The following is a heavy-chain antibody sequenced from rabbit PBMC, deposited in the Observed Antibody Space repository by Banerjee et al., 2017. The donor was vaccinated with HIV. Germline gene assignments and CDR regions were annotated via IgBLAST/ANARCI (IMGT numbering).Heavy chain of an antibody. CDR2: IDPVFGST. J-gene: IGHJ2*01. D-gene: IGHD4-2*01. Sequence: QEQLVESGGGLVQPGGSLKLSCKASGFDFSSYGVSWVRQAPGKGLEWIGYIDPVFGSTYYASWAKGRFTISKTSSTTVTLQMTSLTAADTATYFCARDAGYGGVGYAGAFDPWGPGTLVTVS. V-gene: IGHV1S39*01. CDR1: GFDFSSYG. CDR3: ARDAGYGGVGYAGAFDP.